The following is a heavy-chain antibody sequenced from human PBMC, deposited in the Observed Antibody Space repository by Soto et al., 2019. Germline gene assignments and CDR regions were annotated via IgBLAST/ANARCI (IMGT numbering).Heavy chain of an antibody. CDR1: GYTFRDWW. J-gene: IGHJ3*01. V-gene: IGHV3-7*03. CDR2: IRADGYEK. CDR3: ARGRSLNA. Sequence: GESLKISCATSGYTFRDWWMSWVRQAPGKGLEWVANIRADGYEKNYVDSVKGRFTISRDDAKNSLYLEMNSLRDEDTALYFCARGRSLNAWGQGTMVTVSS. D-gene: IGHD2-8*01.